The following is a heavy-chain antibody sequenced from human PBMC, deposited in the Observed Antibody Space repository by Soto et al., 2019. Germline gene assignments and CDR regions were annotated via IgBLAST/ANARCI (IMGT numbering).Heavy chain of an antibody. CDR3: ARVGPLTGYSYYYYGMDV. Sequence: SETLSLTCTVSGGSISSGDYYWSWILQPPGKGLEWIGYIYYSWSTYYNPSLKSRVTISVDTSKNQFSLKLSSVTAADTAVYYCARVGPLTGYSYYYYGMDVWGQGTTVTVSS. J-gene: IGHJ6*02. CDR2: IYYSWST. V-gene: IGHV4-30-4*01. D-gene: IGHD3-9*01. CDR1: GGSISSGDYY.